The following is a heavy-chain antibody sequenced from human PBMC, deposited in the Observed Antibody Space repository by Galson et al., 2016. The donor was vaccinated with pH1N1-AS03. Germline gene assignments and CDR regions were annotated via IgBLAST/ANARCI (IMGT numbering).Heavy chain of an antibody. CDR1: GDSISTSNW. CDR2: VSHAGRT. D-gene: IGHD5-18*01. V-gene: IGHV4-4*02. Sequence: LSLTCAVSGDSISTSNWWSWVRQPPGKGLEWIGEVSHAGRTNYSPSLKSRVTISLDRSKNQFSLQLTSVTAADTAVYYCARDVLPYSLGLDVWGQGTTVTVSS. CDR3: ARDVLPYSLGLDV. J-gene: IGHJ6*02.